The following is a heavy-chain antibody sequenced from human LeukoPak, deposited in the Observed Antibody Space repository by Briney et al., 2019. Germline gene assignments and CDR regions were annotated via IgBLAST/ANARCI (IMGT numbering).Heavy chain of an antibody. CDR3: ARGGLRWELLSWFDP. V-gene: IGHV3-33*01. D-gene: IGHD1-26*01. CDR2: IWYDGSNK. Sequence: GGSLRLSCAASGFTFSSYGMHWVRQAPGKGLEWVAVIWYDGSNKYYADSVKGRFTISRDNSKNTLYLQMNSLRAEDTAVYYCARGGLRWELLSWFDPWGQGTLVTVSS. J-gene: IGHJ5*02. CDR1: GFTFSSYG.